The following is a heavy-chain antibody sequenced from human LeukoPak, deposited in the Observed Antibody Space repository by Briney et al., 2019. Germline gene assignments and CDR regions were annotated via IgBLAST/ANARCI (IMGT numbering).Heavy chain of an antibody. CDR2: IHYSGST. V-gene: IGHV4-61*01. CDR1: GGSVSSGSYY. CDR3: ARVGNWFDP. J-gene: IGHJ5*02. D-gene: IGHD3-16*01. Sequence: SETLSLTCTVSGGSVSSGSYYWSWIRQPPGKGLEWIGYIHYSGSTNYNPSLKSRVTISVDTSKNQFSLKLSSVTAADTAVYYCARVGNWFDPWGQGILVTVSS.